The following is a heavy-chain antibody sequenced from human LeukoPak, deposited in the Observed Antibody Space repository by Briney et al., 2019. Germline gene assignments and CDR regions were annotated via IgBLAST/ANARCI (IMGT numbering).Heavy chain of an antibody. CDR3: AREEVGTYYDFWSGYPLDY. V-gene: IGHV3-11*04. CDR2: ISSSGSTI. Sequence: GGSLRLSCAASGFTFSDYYMSWIRQAPGKGLEWVSYISSSGSTIYYADSVKGRFTISRDNAKNSLYLQMNSLRAEDTAVYYCAREEVGTYYDFWSGYPLDYWGQGTLVTVSS. D-gene: IGHD3-3*01. J-gene: IGHJ4*02. CDR1: GFTFSDYY.